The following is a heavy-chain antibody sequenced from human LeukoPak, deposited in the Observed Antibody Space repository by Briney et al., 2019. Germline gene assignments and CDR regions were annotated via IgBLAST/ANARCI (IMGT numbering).Heavy chain of an antibody. Sequence: SGPTLVNPTQTLTLTCTFSGFSLSTSGMRVSWIRQPPAKALEWLARIDWDDDKFYSTSLKTRLSISKATSKNQVVLTMTNMDPVDTATYYCARTSPGAVDYWGQGTLVTVSS. CDR2: IDWDDDK. V-gene: IGHV2-70*04. CDR3: ARTSPGAVDY. D-gene: IGHD3-10*01. CDR1: GFSLSTSGMR. J-gene: IGHJ4*02.